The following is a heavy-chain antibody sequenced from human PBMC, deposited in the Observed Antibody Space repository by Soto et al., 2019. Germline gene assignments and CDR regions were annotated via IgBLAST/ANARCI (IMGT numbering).Heavy chain of an antibody. D-gene: IGHD3-22*01. Sequence: ASVKVSCKASGYTFTTCYMHWVRQAPGRGLEWMGIINPSGGSTSYAQKFQGRVTMTMDTSTSTVYMELTSLRSEDTAVYFCAREFYYYDNSGLQYYFDYWGPGTLVTV. CDR3: AREFYYYDNSGLQYYFDY. V-gene: IGHV1-46*01. CDR1: GYTFTTCY. CDR2: INPSGGST. J-gene: IGHJ4*02.